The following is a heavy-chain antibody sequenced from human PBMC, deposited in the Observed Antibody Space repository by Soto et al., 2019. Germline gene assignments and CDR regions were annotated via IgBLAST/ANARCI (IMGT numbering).Heavy chain of an antibody. CDR3: ARSESNIRSFRY. Sequence: GGSLRLSCAASGFTFSSYAMHWVRQAPGKGLEYVSAISSNGGSTYYANSVKGRFTISRDNSKNTLYLQMGSLRAEDMAVYYCARSESNIRSFRYWGQGTLVTVSS. V-gene: IGHV3-64*01. CDR1: GFTFSSYA. CDR2: ISSNGGST. D-gene: IGHD1-20*01. J-gene: IGHJ4*02.